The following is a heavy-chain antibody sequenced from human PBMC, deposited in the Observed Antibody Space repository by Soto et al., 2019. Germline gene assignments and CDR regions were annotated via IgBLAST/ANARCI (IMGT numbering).Heavy chain of an antibody. CDR3: ARTTEQLGYDY. Sequence: GGSLRLSCAASGFTFSSYAMHWVRQAPGKGLEWVAVISYDGSNKYYADSVKGRFTISRDNSKNTLYLQMNSLRAEDTAVYYCARTTEQLGYDYWGQGTLVTVSS. CDR2: ISYDGSNK. D-gene: IGHD6-6*01. J-gene: IGHJ4*02. V-gene: IGHV3-30-3*01. CDR1: GFTFSSYA.